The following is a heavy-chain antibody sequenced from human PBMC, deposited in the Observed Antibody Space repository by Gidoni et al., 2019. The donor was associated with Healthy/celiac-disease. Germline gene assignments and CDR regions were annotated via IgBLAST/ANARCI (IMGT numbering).Heavy chain of an antibody. CDR2: ISWNSGSI. CDR3: AKDIGGFNDAFDI. CDR1: GFPFDDYA. J-gene: IGHJ3*02. V-gene: IGHV3-9*01. D-gene: IGHD5-12*01. Sequence: EVQLVESGGGLVQPGRSLRLSCAAPGFPFDDYAMHWVRQAPGKGLEWVSGISWNSGSIGYADSVKGRFTISRDNAKNSLFLQMNSLRTEDTALYYCAKDIGGFNDAFDIWGQGTMVTVSS.